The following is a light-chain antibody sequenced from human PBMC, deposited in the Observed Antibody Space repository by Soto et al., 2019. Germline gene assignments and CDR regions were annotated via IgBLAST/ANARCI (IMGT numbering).Light chain of an antibody. J-gene: IGKJ2*01. CDR2: GAS. CDR1: QSFRGL. Sequence: EVVLTQSPVTLSLSPGERATLSCRASQSFRGLLAWYQQKPGQAPRLLIYGASSRATGIPARFRGSGSGTDFTLTISSLEPEDSAVYFCHQYADSPQTFGQGTK. CDR3: HQYADSPQT. V-gene: IGKV3-20*01.